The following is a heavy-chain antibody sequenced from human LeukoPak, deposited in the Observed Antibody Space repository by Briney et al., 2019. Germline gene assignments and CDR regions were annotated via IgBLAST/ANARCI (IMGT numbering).Heavy chain of an antibody. D-gene: IGHD1-26*01. Sequence: GGSLRLSCAAFGFPLSSYAMSWVRQAPGKGLEWVSATSSSDAGTYHADSVRGRFTISRDNSKNTLYLQMNSLRVEDAAVYYCARDLVGASKVGATIGYWGQGTLVTVSS. J-gene: IGHJ4*02. CDR2: TSSSDAGT. V-gene: IGHV3-23*01. CDR3: ARDLVGASKVGATIGY. CDR1: GFPLSSYA.